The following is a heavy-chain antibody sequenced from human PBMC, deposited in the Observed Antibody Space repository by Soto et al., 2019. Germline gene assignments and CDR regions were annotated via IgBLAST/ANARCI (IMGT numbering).Heavy chain of an antibody. V-gene: IGHV4-39*01. D-gene: IGHD1-1*01. J-gene: IGHJ2*01. Sequence: QLQLQESGPGLVKPSETLSLTCTVSGGSISSSSYYWGWIRQPPGKGLEWIGSIYYSGSTYYNPSLKSRVTISVDTSKNQFSLKLSSVTAADTAVHYCARHPISWNQRGSWYFDLWGRGTLVTVSS. CDR1: GGSISSSSYY. CDR2: IYYSGST. CDR3: ARHPISWNQRGSWYFDL.